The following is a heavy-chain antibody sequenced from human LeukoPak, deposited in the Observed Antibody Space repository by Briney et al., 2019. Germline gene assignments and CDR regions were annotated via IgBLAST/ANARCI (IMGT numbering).Heavy chain of an antibody. D-gene: IGHD6-25*01. Sequence: GGSLRLSCAASGLTFSRYWLTWVRQAPGKGLEWVANINQDGSEENYVDSVRGRFTISRDNAKNSLHLQMNRLRNEDTAVYHCVSRGGTAKARFEASFRCFEHWGRGTRVTVSS. CDR1: GLTFSRYW. CDR2: INQDGSEE. J-gene: IGHJ4*03. CDR3: VSRGGTAKARFEASFRCFEH. V-gene: IGHV3-7*03.